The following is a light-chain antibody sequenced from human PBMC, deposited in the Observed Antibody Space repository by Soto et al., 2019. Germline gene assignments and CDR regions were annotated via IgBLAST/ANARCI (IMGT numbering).Light chain of an antibody. J-gene: IGKJ3*01. Sequence: EIVLMQSPVTLSVSPGDRATLSCRASQSVSRDLAWYQQKPGQAPRLLIYDASERATGISGRFSGSGSGTDFTLTITTLEPEDFALYYCQQRNSWPFSFGPGTRVDIK. CDR2: DAS. CDR3: QQRNSWPFS. CDR1: QSVSRD. V-gene: IGKV3-11*01.